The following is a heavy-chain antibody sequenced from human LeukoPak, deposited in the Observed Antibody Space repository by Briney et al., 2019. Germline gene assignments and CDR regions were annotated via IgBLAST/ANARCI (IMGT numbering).Heavy chain of an antibody. D-gene: IGHD5-18*01. J-gene: IGHJ3*02. CDR3: ARSEFTAMGGSSAFDI. V-gene: IGHV1-2*04. CDR1: GYTFTGYY. CDR2: INPNSGGT. Sequence: ASVKVSCKASGYTFTGYYMHWVRQAPGQGLEWMGWINPNSGGTNYAQKFQGWVTMTRDTSISTAYMELSRLRSDDTAVYYCARSEFTAMGGSSAFDIWGQGTMVTVSS.